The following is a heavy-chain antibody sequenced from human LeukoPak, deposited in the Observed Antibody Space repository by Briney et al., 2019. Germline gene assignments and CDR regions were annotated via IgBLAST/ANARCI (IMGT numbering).Heavy chain of an antibody. CDR2: IYYTGST. V-gene: IGHV4-31*03. J-gene: IGHJ4*02. D-gene: IGHD3-3*01. CDR1: GGSIGRGGYY. Sequence: PSETLSLTCTVPGGSIGRGGYYWSWIRQHPVRGLEWIGDIYYTGSTYYNPSLRSRITISVGPSNNQFSLRLSSVTAADTAVYYCARCRWQDLGVVIQAFFDFWGQGTLVTVSS. CDR3: ARCRWQDLGVVIQAFFDF.